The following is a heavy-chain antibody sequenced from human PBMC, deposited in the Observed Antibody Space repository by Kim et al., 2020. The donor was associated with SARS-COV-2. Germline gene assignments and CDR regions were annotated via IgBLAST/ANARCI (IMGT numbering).Heavy chain of an antibody. D-gene: IGHD2-2*01. CDR3: AKDRDDAWHYYYYMDV. V-gene: IGHV3-30*18. CDR1: GFTFSSYG. Sequence: GGSLRLSCAASGFTFSSYGMHWVRQAPGKGLEWVAVISYDGSNKYYADSVKGRFTISRNNAKNTLYLQMNSLSAEDTAVYYCAKDRDDAWHYYYYMDVWGRETTVPVPS. CDR2: ISYDGSNK. J-gene: IGHJ6*03.